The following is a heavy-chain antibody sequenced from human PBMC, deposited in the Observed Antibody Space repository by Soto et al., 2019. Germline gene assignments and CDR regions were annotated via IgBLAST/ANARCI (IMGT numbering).Heavy chain of an antibody. CDR1: GFTFSTYT. Sequence: PGGSLRLSCVASGFTFSTYTMYWVRQAPGKGLEWVALISNDGVDKYFADSVKGRFTISRDNAKNSLYLEMNSLRAEDTAVYYCARESEDLTSNFDYWGQGTLVTVSS. V-gene: IGHV3-30-3*01. CDR2: ISNDGVDK. J-gene: IGHJ4*02. CDR3: ARESEDLTSNFDY.